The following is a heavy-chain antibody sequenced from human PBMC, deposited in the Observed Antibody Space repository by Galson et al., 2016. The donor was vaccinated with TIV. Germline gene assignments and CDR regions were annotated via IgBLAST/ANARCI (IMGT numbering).Heavy chain of an antibody. CDR1: GFTFSSYG. CDR2: IWYDGSNK. CDR3: ARVRFCSSTNCLNYFDY. V-gene: IGHV3-33*01. Sequence: SLRLSCAASGFTFSSYGMHWVRQAPGKGLEWAAVIWYDGSNKDYADSVKGRFTISRDNSKNTVYLQMNSLRAGDTAVYYCARVRFCSSTNCLNYFDYWGQGTLVTVSS. J-gene: IGHJ4*02. D-gene: IGHD2-2*01.